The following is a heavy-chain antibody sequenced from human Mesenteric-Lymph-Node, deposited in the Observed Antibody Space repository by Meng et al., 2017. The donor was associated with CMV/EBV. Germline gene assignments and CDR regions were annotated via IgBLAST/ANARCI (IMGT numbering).Heavy chain of an antibody. V-gene: IGHV1-18*01. Sequence: TFTSDGISGVRQAPGQGLEWMGWISAYNGNTNYAQKLQGRVTMTTDTSTSTAYMELRSLRSDDTAVYYCARDIREMVRGVIIDWFDPWGQGTLVTVSS. J-gene: IGHJ5*02. CDR2: ISAYNGNT. CDR1: TFTSDG. CDR3: ARDIREMVRGVIIDWFDP. D-gene: IGHD3-10*01.